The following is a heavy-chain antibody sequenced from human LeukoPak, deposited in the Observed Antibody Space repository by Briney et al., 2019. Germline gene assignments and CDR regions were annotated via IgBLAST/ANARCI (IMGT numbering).Heavy chain of an antibody. J-gene: IGHJ5*02. V-gene: IGHV4-39*01. CDR2: IYYSGST. CDR1: GGSISSSSHY. D-gene: IGHD2-21*02. CDR3: ASRDDSNWFDP. Sequence: PPETLSLTCTVSGGSISSSSHYWAWIRQSPGTGLEWIGSIYYSGSTYYNPSLKSRATISVDTSKNQISLKVSSVTAADSAVYYCASRDDSNWFDPWGQGTLVTVSS.